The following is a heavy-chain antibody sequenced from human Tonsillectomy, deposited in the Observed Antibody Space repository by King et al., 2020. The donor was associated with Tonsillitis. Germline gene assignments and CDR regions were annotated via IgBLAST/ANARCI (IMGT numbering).Heavy chain of an antibody. CDR2: ISVSCFPT. D-gene: IGHD2-8*01. V-gene: IGHV3-43*02. CDR1: GFKFEDSA. CDR3: AQGPEGVRSAYLCDF. Sequence: VQLVESGGGVVQPGGSLRLSCAASGFKFEDSAIHWVRQVPGKGLEWVSLISVSCFPTLYADSVKGRFTVSRDDSKNSLYLQMNSLRPEDAAFYYCAQGPEGVRSAYLCDFWGQGTLVTVSS. J-gene: IGHJ4*02.